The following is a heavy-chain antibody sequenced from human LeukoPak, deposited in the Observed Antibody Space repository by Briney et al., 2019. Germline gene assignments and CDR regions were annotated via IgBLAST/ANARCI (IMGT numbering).Heavy chain of an antibody. CDR2: IKQDGSEK. J-gene: IGHJ4*02. V-gene: IGHV3-7*01. Sequence: LAGGSLRLSCVASGFTFSSYWMSWVRQAPGKGLEWVANIKQDGSEKYHVDSVKGRFTISRDNAKNSLYLQMNSLRVEDAAVYFCARGGGYSGYVSYWGQGTLVTVSS. D-gene: IGHD5-12*01. CDR3: ARGGGYSGYVSY. CDR1: GFTFSSYW.